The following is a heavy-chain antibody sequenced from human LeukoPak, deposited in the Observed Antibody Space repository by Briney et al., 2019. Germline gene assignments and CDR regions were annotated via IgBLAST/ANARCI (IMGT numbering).Heavy chain of an antibody. CDR1: VYTFTAYY. V-gene: IGHV1-2*02. J-gene: IGHJ4*02. Sequence: ASEKVSCKASVYTFTAYYMHWVRQAPGQGLEWMGWIYPNSGGTNYAQKFQGRVTTTRDTAISTAYMELSRLRSDDTAVYYCARSLFDILTPIDYWGQGTLVTVSS. CDR2: IYPNSGGT. CDR3: ARSLFDILTPIDY. D-gene: IGHD3-9*01.